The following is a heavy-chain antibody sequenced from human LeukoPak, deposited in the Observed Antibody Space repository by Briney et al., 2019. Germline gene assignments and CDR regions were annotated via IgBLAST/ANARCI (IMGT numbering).Heavy chain of an antibody. CDR1: GYTFTSYG. CDR3: ANGSGYDPGRSGVTADYYYYGMDV. V-gene: IGHV1-2*02. J-gene: IGHJ6*02. D-gene: IGHD5-12*01. Sequence: ASVKVSCKASGYTFTSYGISWVRQAPGQGLEWMGWINPNSGGTNYAQKFQGRVTMTRDTSISTAYMELSRLRSDDTAVYYCANGSGYDPGRSGVTADYYYYGMDVWGQGTTVTVSS. CDR2: INPNSGGT.